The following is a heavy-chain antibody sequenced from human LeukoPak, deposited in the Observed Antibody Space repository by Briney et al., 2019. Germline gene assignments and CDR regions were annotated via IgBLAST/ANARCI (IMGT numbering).Heavy chain of an antibody. CDR2: ISGSGGST. J-gene: IGHJ4*02. D-gene: IGHD3-9*01. Sequence: PGGSLRLSCAASGFTFSSYGMSWVRQAPGKGLEWVSAISGSGGSTYYADSVKGRFTISRDNSKNTLYLQMNSLRAEDTAVYYCARGTRLRYFDWLFQHFDYWGQGTLVTVSS. CDR3: ARGTRLRYFDWLFQHFDY. CDR1: GFTFSSYG. V-gene: IGHV3-23*01.